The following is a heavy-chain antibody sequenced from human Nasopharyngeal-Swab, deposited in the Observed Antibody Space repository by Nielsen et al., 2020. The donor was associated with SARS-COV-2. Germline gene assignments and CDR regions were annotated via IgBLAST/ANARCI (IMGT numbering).Heavy chain of an antibody. CDR1: GYTFTSYY. D-gene: IGHD2-2*01. Sequence: ASVKVSCKASGYTFTSYYMHWVRQAPGQGLEWMGIINPSGGSTSYAQKFQGRVTMTRDTSTSTVYMELSSLISEDTAVYYCAARGSCSSTSCYADYWGQGTLVTVSS. CDR3: AARGSCSSTSCYADY. CDR2: INPSGGST. V-gene: IGHV1-46*01. J-gene: IGHJ4*02.